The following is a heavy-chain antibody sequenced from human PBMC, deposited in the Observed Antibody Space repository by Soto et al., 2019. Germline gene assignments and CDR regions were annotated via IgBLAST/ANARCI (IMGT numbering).Heavy chain of an antibody. V-gene: IGHV3-9*01. D-gene: IGHD6-19*01. J-gene: IGHJ4*02. CDR2: ISWNSGSI. CDR3: AKDIRGGATGSGWSSVFDY. CDR1: GFTFDDYA. Sequence: EVQLVESGGGLVQPGRSLRLSCAASGFTFDDYAMHWVRQAPGKGLEWVSGISWNSGSIGYADSVKGRFTISRDNAKNSLYLKMNSLRAEDTALYYCAKDIRGGATGSGWSSVFDYWGQGTLVTVSS.